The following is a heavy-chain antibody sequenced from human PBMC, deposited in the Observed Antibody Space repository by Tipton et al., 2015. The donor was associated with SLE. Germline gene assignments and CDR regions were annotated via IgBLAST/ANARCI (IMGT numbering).Heavy chain of an antibody. CDR2: INSSGSA. D-gene: IGHD1-14*01. CDR3: ARAKQHRPPEEDY. V-gene: IGHV4-34*01. CDR1: GGSLSDYY. J-gene: IGHJ4*02. Sequence: LRLSCAVYGGSLSDYYWSWIRQSPGKGLECIGEINSSGSANYLPSLKSRATISVDTSKNQFSLKLSSVTAADTAVYYCARAKQHRPPEEDYWGQGTLVTVSS.